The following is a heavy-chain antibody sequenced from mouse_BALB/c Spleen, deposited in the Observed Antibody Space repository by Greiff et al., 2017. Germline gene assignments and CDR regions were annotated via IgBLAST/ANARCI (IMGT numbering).Heavy chain of an antibody. D-gene: IGHD4-1*01. V-gene: IGHV1S56*01. J-gene: IGHJ2*01. CDR3: SREAGTDYFDY. CDR2: IFPGDGST. CDR1: GYTFTSYG. Sequence: VQLQQSGAELVKPGASVKLSCKASGYTFTSYGINWVRQRPEQGLEWIGRIFPGDGSTKYNEKFKGKATLTTDKSSSTTYMQLSRLTSEDSAVFYCSREAGTDYFDYWGQGTTLTVSS.